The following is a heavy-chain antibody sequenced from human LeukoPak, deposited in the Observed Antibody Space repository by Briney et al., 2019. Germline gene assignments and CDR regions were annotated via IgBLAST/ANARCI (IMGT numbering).Heavy chain of an antibody. CDR2: IWYDGSNK. Sequence: QPGRSLRLSCAASGFTFSSCGMHWVRQAPGKGLEWVAVIWYDGSNKYYADSVKGRFTISRDNSKNTLYLQMNSLRAEDTAVYYCARAGYSSGWYDYWGQGTLVTVSS. CDR1: GFTFSSCG. CDR3: ARAGYSSGWYDY. V-gene: IGHV3-33*01. D-gene: IGHD6-19*01. J-gene: IGHJ4*02.